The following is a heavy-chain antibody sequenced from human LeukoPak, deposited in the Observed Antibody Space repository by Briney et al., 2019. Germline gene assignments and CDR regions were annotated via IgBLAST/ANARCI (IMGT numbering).Heavy chain of an antibody. J-gene: IGHJ6*03. CDR2: IYYSGST. V-gene: IGHV4-59*01. CDR1: GGSISSYY. D-gene: IGHD6-6*01. Sequence: SETLSLTCTVSGGSISSYYWSWIRQPPGKGLEWIGYIYYSGSTNYNPSLKSRVTISVGTSKNQFSLKLSSVTAADTAVYYCARGVAARPVTYYYYYYYMDVWGKGTTVTVSS. CDR3: ARGVAARPVTYYYYYYYMDV.